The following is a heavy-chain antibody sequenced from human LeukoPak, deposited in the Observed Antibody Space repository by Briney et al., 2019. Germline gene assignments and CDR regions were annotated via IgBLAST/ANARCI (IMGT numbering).Heavy chain of an antibody. D-gene: IGHD4-17*01. CDR2: ISGSGGST. CDR3: AKDHTVNYYYYGMDV. Sequence: GGSLRLSCAASGFTFSSYAMSWVRQAPGKGQEWVSAISGSGGSTYYADSVKGRFTISRDNSKNTLYLQMNSLRAEDTAVYYCAKDHTVNYYYYGMDVWGQGTTVTVSS. J-gene: IGHJ6*02. CDR1: GFTFSSYA. V-gene: IGHV3-23*01.